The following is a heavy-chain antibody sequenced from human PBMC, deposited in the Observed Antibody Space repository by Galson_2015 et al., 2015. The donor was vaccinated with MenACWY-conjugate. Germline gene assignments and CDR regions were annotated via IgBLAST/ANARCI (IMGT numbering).Heavy chain of an antibody. CDR3: ARRYSVIFAGYYPLDY. V-gene: IGHV1-18*01. J-gene: IGHJ4*02. D-gene: IGHD3-9*01. CDR2: ISADNGNT. Sequence: SVKVSCKASGYTFTSYGISWVRQAPGQGLEWMGWISADNGNTNYAQKLQGRVTMTTDTSTSTAYMELRSLRSDDTAVYYCARRYSVIFAGYYPLDYWGQGTLVPVSS. CDR1: GYTFTSYG.